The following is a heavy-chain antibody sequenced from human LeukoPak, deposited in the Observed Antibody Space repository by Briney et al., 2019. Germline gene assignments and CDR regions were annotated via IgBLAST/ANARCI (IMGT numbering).Heavy chain of an antibody. D-gene: IGHD3-10*01. CDR2: FDPEDGET. CDR1: GYTLTELS. J-gene: IGHJ4*02. Sequence: ASVKVSCKVSGYTLTELSMHWVRQAPGEGLEWMGGFDPEDGETIYAQKFQGRVTMTEDTSTDTAYMELSSLRSEDTAVYYCATHLGYGSEPVRYWGQGTLVTVSS. V-gene: IGHV1-24*01. CDR3: ATHLGYGSEPVRY.